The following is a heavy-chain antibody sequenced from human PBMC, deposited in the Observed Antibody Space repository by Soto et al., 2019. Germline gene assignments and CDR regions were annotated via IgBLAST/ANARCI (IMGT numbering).Heavy chain of an antibody. V-gene: IGHV1-8*01. Sequence: QVQLVQSGAEVKKPGASVKVSCKASGYTFTNSDINWVRQAPGQGLEWMGWMNPDSGHAAYAQKFQGRVTLTTSTPTSPVYMEMRSLGSEDTAVYYCARRPHCSGGICYYGLDNWGQGTLVTVSS. J-gene: IGHJ4*02. CDR3: ARRPHCSGGICYYGLDN. D-gene: IGHD2-15*01. CDR2: MNPDSGHA. CDR1: GYTFTNSD.